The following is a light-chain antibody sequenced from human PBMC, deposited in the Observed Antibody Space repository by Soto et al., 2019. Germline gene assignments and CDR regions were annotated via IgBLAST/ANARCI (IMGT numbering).Light chain of an antibody. CDR3: QQSYNTPWT. V-gene: IGKV1-39*01. CDR2: AAS. J-gene: IGKJ1*01. Sequence: DIQMTQSPSSLSASVGDRVTITCRASQSISSDLHWYQQKPGKAPKLLIYAASSLQSGVPSRFSGSGSGTDFTLTISSLQPEDFATYYCQQSYNTPWTFGQGTKVEIK. CDR1: QSISSD.